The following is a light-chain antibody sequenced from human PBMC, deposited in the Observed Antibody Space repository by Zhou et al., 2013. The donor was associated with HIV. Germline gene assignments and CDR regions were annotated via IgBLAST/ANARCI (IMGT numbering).Light chain of an antibody. CDR3: QQYGSSPPWT. Sequence: EIVLTQSPGTLSLSPGERATLSCRASQSVSGIYLAWYQQKPGQAPRLLIYGASSRATGIPDRFSGSGSGTDFTLTISRLEPEDFAVYYCQQYGSSPPWTFGQGTKVEIK. V-gene: IGKV3-20*01. CDR1: QSVSGIY. J-gene: IGKJ1*01. CDR2: GAS.